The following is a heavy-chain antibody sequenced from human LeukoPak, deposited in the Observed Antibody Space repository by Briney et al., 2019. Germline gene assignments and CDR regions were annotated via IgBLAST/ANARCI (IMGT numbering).Heavy chain of an antibody. D-gene: IGHD5-24*01. CDR2: ISTYNGNT. J-gene: IGHJ3*02. CDR1: GYTFTSHG. CDR3: ARGLRYTGASDI. V-gene: IGHV1-18*01. Sequence: ASVKVSCKASGYTFTSHGISWVRQAPGQGLEWMGWISTYNGNTNYAQKLQGRVSMTTDTSTSTAYMDLRSLRSDDTAVYYCARGLRYTGASDIWGQGTMVTVSS.